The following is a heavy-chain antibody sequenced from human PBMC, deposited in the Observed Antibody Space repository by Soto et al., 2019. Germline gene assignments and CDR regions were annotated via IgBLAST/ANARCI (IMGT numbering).Heavy chain of an antibody. CDR3: ARVPRNSALPDY. CDR2: INPNSGGT. J-gene: IGHJ4*02. Sequence: GTSVKVTCKASGYTFTGNYRHWVRQAPGQGLEWMGWINPNSGGTNYAQKFQGRFTISRDNAKNSLYLQMNSLRAEDTAVYYCARVPRNSALPDYWGQGTLVTVSS. CDR1: GYTFTGNY. V-gene: IGHV1-2*02. D-gene: IGHD3-10*01.